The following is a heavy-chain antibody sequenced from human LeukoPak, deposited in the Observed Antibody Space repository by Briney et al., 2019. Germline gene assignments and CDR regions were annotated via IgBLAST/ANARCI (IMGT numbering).Heavy chain of an antibody. J-gene: IGHJ4*02. CDR2: IYYSGST. CDR1: GGSISSSSYY. V-gene: IGHV4-39*01. CDR3: ASPGPMIVVVAPFDY. Sequence: SETLSLTCTVSGGSISSSSYYWGWIRQPPGKGLEWIGSIYYSGSTYYNPSLKSRVTISVDTSKNQFSLKLSSVTAADTAVYYCASPGPMIVVVAPFDYWGQGTLVTVSS. D-gene: IGHD3-22*01.